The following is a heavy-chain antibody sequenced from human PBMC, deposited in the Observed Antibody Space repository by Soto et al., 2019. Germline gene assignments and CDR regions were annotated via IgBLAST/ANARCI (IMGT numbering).Heavy chain of an antibody. Sequence: PGGSLRLSCAGSGFTFRDYYVSWVRLAPGQGLEWVSYMSSSGATIYYADSVKGRFTISRDNSKNTLYLQMNSLRAEDAAVYYCARGGITMVRGVMDVWGQGTTVTVSS. CDR2: MSSSGATI. D-gene: IGHD3-10*01. J-gene: IGHJ6*02. CDR3: ARGGITMVRGVMDV. V-gene: IGHV3-11*04. CDR1: GFTFRDYY.